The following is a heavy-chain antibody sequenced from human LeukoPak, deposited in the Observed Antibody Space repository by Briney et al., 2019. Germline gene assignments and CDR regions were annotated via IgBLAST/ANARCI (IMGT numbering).Heavy chain of an antibody. CDR1: GDSVSSNSAA. V-gene: IGHV6-1*01. Sequence: SQTLSLTCAISGDSVSSNSAAWNWIRQSPSRGLEWLGGTYYRSKWYTDYAVSVKSRITIKPDTSKNQFSLQLNTVTPEDTAVYYCARKSSSSGTWFDPWGQGTLVTVSS. CDR2: TYYRSKWYT. CDR3: ARKSSSSGTWFDP. J-gene: IGHJ5*02. D-gene: IGHD6-6*01.